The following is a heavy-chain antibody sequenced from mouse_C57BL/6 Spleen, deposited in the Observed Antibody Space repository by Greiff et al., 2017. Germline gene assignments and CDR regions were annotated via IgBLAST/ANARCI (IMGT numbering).Heavy chain of an antibody. CDR3: ARQTDEYYAMDY. CDR2: ISSGGSYT. Sequence: DVQLQESGGDLVKPGGSLKLSCAASGFTFSSYGMSWVRQTPDKRLEWVATISSGGSYTYYPDSVKGRFTISRDNAKNTLYLQMSSLKSEDTAMYYCARQTDEYYAMDYWGQGTSVTVSS. J-gene: IGHJ4*01. CDR1: GFTFSSYG. V-gene: IGHV5-6*01.